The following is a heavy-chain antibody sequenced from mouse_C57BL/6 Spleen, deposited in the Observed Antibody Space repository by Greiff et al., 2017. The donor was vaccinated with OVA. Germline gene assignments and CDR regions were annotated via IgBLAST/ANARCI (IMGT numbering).Heavy chain of an antibody. Sequence: VQLQQSGAELVRPGSSVKLSCKASGYTFTSYWMDWVKQRPGQGLEWIGNIYPSDSETHYNQKFKDKATLTVDKSSSTAYMQLSSLTSEDSAVYYCARRRDGNFDYWGQGTTLTVSS. CDR2: IYPSDSET. CDR3: ARRRDGNFDY. J-gene: IGHJ2*01. V-gene: IGHV1-61*01. D-gene: IGHD2-1*01. CDR1: GYTFTSYW.